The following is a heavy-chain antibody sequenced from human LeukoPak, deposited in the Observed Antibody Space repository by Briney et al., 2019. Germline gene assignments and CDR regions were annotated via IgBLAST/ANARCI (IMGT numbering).Heavy chain of an antibody. CDR1: GVSVSTTSYY. V-gene: IGHV4-61*01. CDR2: IYNSGSV. Sequence: SETLSLTCTVSGVSVSTTSYYWSWIRQPPGKGLEWIGYIYNSGSVNYNPSLKSRVIISVDTSKNQFSLKLTSVTAADTAVYYCARGGYAFDIWGQGTVVTVSS. J-gene: IGHJ3*02. CDR3: ARGGYAFDI.